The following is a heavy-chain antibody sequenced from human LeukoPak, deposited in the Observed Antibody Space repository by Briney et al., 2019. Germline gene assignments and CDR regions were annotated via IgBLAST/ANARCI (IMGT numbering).Heavy chain of an antibody. D-gene: IGHD5-18*01. CDR2: IYTSGST. J-gene: IGHJ4*02. CDR3: ARGYTAMVLGDFRY. V-gene: IGHV4-61*02. Sequence: SETLSLTCTVSGGSISSGSYYWSWIRQPAGKGLEWIGRIYTSGSTNYNPSLKSRVTISVDTSKNQFSLKLSSVTAADTAVYYCARGYTAMVLGDFRYWGQGTLVTVSS. CDR1: GGSISSGSYY.